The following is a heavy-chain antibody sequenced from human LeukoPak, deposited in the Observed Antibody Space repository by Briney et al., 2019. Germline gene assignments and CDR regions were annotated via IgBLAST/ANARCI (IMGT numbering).Heavy chain of an antibody. Sequence: ASVKVSCKASGYTFTSYGISWVRQAPGQGLEWMGWISAYNGNTNYAQKLQGRVTMTTDTSTSTAYMELRSLRSDDRAVYYCARDGQTFRSGSYSDPFDYWGQGTLVTVSS. J-gene: IGHJ4*02. CDR3: ARDGQTFRSGSYSDPFDY. V-gene: IGHV1-18*01. CDR1: GYTFTSYG. CDR2: ISAYNGNT. D-gene: IGHD1-26*01.